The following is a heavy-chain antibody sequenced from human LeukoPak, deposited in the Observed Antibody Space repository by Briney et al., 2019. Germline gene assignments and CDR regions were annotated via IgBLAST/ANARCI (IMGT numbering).Heavy chain of an antibody. J-gene: IGHJ6*02. CDR3: ARYSVAYCSSTSCYSDYYYYYGMDV. D-gene: IGHD2-2*01. Sequence: ASVKVSCKASGYTFTSYYMHWVRQAPGQGLEWMGIINPSGGSTGYAQKFQGRVTMTRDTSKNQFSLKLSSVTAADTAVYYCARYSVAYCSSTSCYSDYYYYYGMDVWGQGTTVTVSS. CDR1: GYTFTSYY. CDR2: INPSGGST. V-gene: IGHV1-46*01.